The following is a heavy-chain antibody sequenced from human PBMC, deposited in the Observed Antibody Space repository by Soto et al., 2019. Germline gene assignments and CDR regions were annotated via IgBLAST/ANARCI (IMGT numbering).Heavy chain of an antibody. CDR1: GNNFSGYW. Sequence: PXESLKISCQGSGNNFSGYWIALVLKMPGKGLELMGIIYPSDSHTRYRPSFQGQVTISADKSISSAYLQWSSLRASDTAMYYCARGGVSTRTFDYWGQGTPVTVSS. CDR2: IYPSDSHT. V-gene: IGHV5-51*01. D-gene: IGHD3-3*01. CDR3: ARGGVSTRTFDY. J-gene: IGHJ4*02.